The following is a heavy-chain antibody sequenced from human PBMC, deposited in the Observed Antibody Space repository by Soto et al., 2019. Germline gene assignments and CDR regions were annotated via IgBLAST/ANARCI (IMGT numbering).Heavy chain of an antibody. J-gene: IGHJ4*02. Sequence: GGSLRLSCAASGFSFSDSAIHWVRQASGKGLEWVGRTRSKAHSYATAFAASVKGRFTISRDDAKNTVYLQMNSLKTEDTAVYYCTRHTVDYWGQGTLVTVSS. CDR2: TRSKAHSYAT. CDR1: GFSFSDSA. CDR3: TRHTVDY. D-gene: IGHD4-4*01. V-gene: IGHV3-73*01.